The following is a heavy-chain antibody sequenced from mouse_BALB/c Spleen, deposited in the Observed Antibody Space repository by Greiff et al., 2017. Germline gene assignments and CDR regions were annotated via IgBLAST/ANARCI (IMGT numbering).Heavy chain of an antibody. D-gene: IGHD2-1*01. CDR1: GYTFTSYW. V-gene: IGHV1-7*01. J-gene: IGHJ4*01. CDR3: ARERGNSAYAMDY. CDR2: INPSTGYT. Sequence: QVQLQQSGAELAKPGASVKMSCKASGYTFTSYWMHWVKQRPGQGLEWIGYINPSTGYTEYNQKFKDKATLTADKSSSTAYMELSSLTSEDSAVYYCARERGNSAYAMDYWGQGTSVTVSS.